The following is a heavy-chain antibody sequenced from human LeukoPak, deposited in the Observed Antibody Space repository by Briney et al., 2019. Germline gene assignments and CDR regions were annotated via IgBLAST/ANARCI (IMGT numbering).Heavy chain of an antibody. Sequence: SETLSLTCTVSGGSISSGSYYWSWIRQPAGKGLEWIGRIYTSGSTNYSPSLKSRVTISVDTSKNQFSLKLSSVTAADTAVYYCARGYCSSTSCYTGYNWFDPWGQGTLVTVSS. V-gene: IGHV4-61*02. CDR1: GGSISSGSYY. CDR3: ARGYCSSTSCYTGYNWFDP. J-gene: IGHJ5*02. CDR2: IYTSGST. D-gene: IGHD2-2*02.